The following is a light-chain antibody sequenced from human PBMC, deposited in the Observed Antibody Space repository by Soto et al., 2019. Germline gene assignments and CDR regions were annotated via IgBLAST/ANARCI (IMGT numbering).Light chain of an antibody. J-gene: IGLJ3*02. CDR3: QSYDSGNWV. V-gene: IGLV6-57*01. CDR2: EDD. CDR1: SGNIASNY. Sequence: NFMLTQPDSVSESPGKTVTISCTRSSGNIASNYVQWYQQRPGSSPTTVIYEDDDRPSGVPDRFSGSIDTSKSASLTISGLQPEDEADYYCQSYDSGNWVFGGGTKVTVL.